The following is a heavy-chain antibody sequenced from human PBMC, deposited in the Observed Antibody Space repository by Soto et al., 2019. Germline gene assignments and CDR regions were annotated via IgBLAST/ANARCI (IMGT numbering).Heavy chain of an antibody. CDR3: AKDKGPSAPAAGQWLRGLFRNGMDV. V-gene: IGHV3-30*18. CDR2: ISYDGSNK. CDR1: GFTFSSYG. D-gene: IGHD3-22*01. Sequence: GGSLRLSCAASGFTFSSYGMHWVRQAPGKGLEWVAVISYDGSNKYYADSVKGRFTISRDNSKNTLYLQMNSLRAEDMAVYYCAKDKGPSAPAAGQWLRGLFRNGMDVWGQGTTVTVSS. J-gene: IGHJ6*02.